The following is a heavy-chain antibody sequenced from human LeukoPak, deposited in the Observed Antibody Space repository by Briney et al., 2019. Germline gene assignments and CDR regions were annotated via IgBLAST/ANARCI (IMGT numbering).Heavy chain of an antibody. CDR1: GGTFSSYA. D-gene: IGHD4-17*01. V-gene: IGHV1-69*05. Sequence: SVKVSCKASGGTFSSYAISWVRQAPGQGLEWMGRIIPIFGTANYAQKFQGRVTITTDESTSTAYMELSSLRSEDTAVYYCANGAVTEIHWYLDISGRSELFSVSS. J-gene: IGHJ2*01. CDR2: IIPIFGTA. CDR3: ANGAVTEIHWYLDI.